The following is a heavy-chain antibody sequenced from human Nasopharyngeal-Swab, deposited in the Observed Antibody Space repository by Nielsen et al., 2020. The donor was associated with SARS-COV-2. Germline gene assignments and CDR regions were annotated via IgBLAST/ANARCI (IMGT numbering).Heavy chain of an antibody. CDR2: IGRYGTDI. CDR3: ARGTVFGVANGMDV. Sequence: GESLKISCSASVFTFRDYSMNWVRQAPGKGLEWVSSIGRYGTDIFHADSVKGRFSVFRDAANKSIYLQMRSLRAEDTAVYYCARGTVFGVANGMDVWGQGTTVTVSS. V-gene: IGHV3-21*01. J-gene: IGHJ6*02. CDR1: VFTFRDYS. D-gene: IGHD3-3*01.